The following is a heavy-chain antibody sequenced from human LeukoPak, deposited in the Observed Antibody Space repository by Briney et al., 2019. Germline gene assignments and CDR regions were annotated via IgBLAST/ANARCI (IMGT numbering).Heavy chain of an antibody. J-gene: IGHJ4*02. D-gene: IGHD4-17*01. V-gene: IGHV4-59*01. CDR3: ARDNPYGDYVID. CDR1: GGSISSYY. CDR2: IYYSGST. Sequence: SETLSLTCTVSGGSISSYYWSWIRQPPGKGLEWIGYIYYSGSTNYNPSLKSRVIISVDTSKNQFSLKLSSVTAADTAVYYCARDNPYGDYVIDWGQGTLVTVSS.